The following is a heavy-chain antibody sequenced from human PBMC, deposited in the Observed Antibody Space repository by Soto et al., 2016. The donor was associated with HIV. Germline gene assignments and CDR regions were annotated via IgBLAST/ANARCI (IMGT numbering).Heavy chain of an antibody. CDR1: GFTFDDYA. J-gene: IGHJ4*02. V-gene: IGHV3-43*02. CDR2: ISGDGGST. Sequence: EVQLVESGGGVVQPGGSLRLSCAASGFTFDDYAMHWVRQAPGKGLEWVSLISGDGGSTYYADSVKGRFTISRDNSKNSLYLQMNSLRTEDTALYYCAAWAYYYGSSGYHGGYWGQGTLVTVSS. D-gene: IGHD3-22*01. CDR3: AAWAYYYGSSGYHGGY.